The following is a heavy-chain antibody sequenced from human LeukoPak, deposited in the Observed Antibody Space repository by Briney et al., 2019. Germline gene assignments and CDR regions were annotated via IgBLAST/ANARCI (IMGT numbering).Heavy chain of an antibody. Sequence: ASVKVSCKASGYTFTSYGISWVRQATGQGLEWLGWMNPNSGNTVYAQKFQGRVTITRNTSISTAYMELSSLRSDDTAVYYCARGERSSTTGNIDYWGQGTLVTVSS. CDR3: ARGERSSTTGNIDY. CDR2: MNPNSGNT. V-gene: IGHV1-8*03. CDR1: GYTFTSYG. D-gene: IGHD2-2*01. J-gene: IGHJ4*02.